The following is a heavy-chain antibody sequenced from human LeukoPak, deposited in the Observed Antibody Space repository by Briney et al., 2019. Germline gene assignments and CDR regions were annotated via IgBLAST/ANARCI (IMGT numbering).Heavy chain of an antibody. J-gene: IGHJ4*02. CDR1: GFTFSSYW. V-gene: IGHV3-74*01. Sequence: PGGSLRLSCAASGFTFSSYWMHWVRQAAGKGLVWVSRINSDGSSTSYADSVKGRFTISRDNAKNTLYLQMNSLRAEDTAVYYCARVSWGRYGYAPFDYWGQGTLITVSS. CDR3: ARVSWGRYGYAPFDY. D-gene: IGHD5-18*01. CDR2: INSDGSST.